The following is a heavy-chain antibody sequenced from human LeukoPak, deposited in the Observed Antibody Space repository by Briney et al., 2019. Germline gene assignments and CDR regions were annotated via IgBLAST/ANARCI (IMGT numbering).Heavy chain of an antibody. D-gene: IGHD4-17*01. V-gene: IGHV3-20*04. CDR3: AWGSDGGFAYGWFDS. CDR1: GFSFDDYG. CDR2: INLRGDST. Sequence: PGGSLRLSCAASGFSFDDYGMAWIRQVPGKGLEWVSGINLRGDSTASGDSVKGRFTISRDNAKNSLHLQMTGLRAGDTALYSCAWGSDGGFAYGWFDSWGQGILVTVSS. J-gene: IGHJ5*01.